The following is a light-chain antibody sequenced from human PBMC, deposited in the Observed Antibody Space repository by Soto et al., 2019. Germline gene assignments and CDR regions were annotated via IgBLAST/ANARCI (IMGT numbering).Light chain of an antibody. V-gene: IGLV2-23*01. CDR2: EGA. CDR1: SCDVGRYDL. Sequence: QSVLTQPASVSGSPGQSITISCTGTSCDVGRYDLVSWYQQHPGRAPKLMVYEGAKRPSGVSNRFSGSRSGITASLTISGLQAEDEADYYCCLYASSAVLFGGGTKLTVL. J-gene: IGLJ2*01. CDR3: CLYASSAVL.